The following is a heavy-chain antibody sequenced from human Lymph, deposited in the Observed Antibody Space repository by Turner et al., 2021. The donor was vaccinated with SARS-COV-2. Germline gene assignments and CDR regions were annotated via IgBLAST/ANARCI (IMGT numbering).Heavy chain of an antibody. J-gene: IGHJ6*02. V-gene: IGHV3-30-3*01. D-gene: IGHD6-19*01. CDR1: GFTFSSYA. CDR2: ISYDGSNE. Sequence: VQLVESGGGVVQPGRSLRLSCAASGFTFSSYAMHWVRHAPGKGLEWVAVISYDGSNEYYADSVKGRFTISRDNSKNTLYLLMNSLRADDTAVYYCATEIHVSGWHFQIYYYYYYGMDVWGQGTTVTVSS. CDR3: ATEIHVSGWHFQIYYYYYYGMDV.